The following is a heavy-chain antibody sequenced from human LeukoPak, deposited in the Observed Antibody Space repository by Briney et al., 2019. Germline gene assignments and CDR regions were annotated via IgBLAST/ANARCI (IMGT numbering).Heavy chain of an antibody. D-gene: IGHD5-24*01. Sequence: GGSLRLSCAASGFTFSSYAMSWVRQAPGKGLEWVSAISASGYSTHYADSVKGRFTISRDNSKNTLYLQMNSLRAEDTAVYYCAKQMAVDYFDYWGQGTLVTVSS. CDR3: AKQMAVDYFDY. J-gene: IGHJ4*02. CDR1: GFTFSSYA. V-gene: IGHV3-23*01. CDR2: ISASGYST.